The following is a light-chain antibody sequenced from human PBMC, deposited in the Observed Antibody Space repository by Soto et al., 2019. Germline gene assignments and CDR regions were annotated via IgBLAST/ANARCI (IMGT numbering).Light chain of an antibody. CDR2: EVS. J-gene: IGLJ2*01. V-gene: IGLV2-14*01. CDR3: TSYTSSSSYVV. Sequence: QSALTQPASVSGSPGQSITISCTGTCSDVGGYNYVSWYQQHPGKAPKLMIYEVSNRPSGVSNRFSASKSGNTASLTISGLQAEDEADYYCTSYTSSSSYVVFGGGTKLTVL. CDR1: CSDVGGYNY.